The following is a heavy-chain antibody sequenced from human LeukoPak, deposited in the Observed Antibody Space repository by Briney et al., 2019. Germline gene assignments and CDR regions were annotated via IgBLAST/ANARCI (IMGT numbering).Heavy chain of an antibody. Sequence: ASVKVSCKASGYTFTSYDINWVRQATGQGLEWMGWMNPNSGNTGYAQKLQGRVTMTTDTSTSTAYMELRSLRSDDTAVYYCARGRDRYYYYGMDVWGQGTTVTVSS. V-gene: IGHV1-8*01. CDR1: GYTFTSYD. J-gene: IGHJ6*02. CDR3: ARGRDRYYYYGMDV. CDR2: MNPNSGNT.